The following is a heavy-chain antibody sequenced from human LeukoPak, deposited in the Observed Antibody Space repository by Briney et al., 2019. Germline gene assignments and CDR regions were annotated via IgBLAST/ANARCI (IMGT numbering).Heavy chain of an antibody. Sequence: GGSLRLSCAASGFTFDDYAMHWVRQAPGKGLEWVSLISWDGGSTYYADSVKGRFTISRDNSKNTLYLQMNSLRAEDTAVYYCAKDNGGGTSLITFGGVIVTLRTTFDYWGQGTLVTVSS. CDR3: AKDNGGGTSLITFGGVIVTLRTTFDY. V-gene: IGHV3-43D*03. D-gene: IGHD3-16*02. J-gene: IGHJ4*02. CDR1: GFTFDDYA. CDR2: ISWDGGST.